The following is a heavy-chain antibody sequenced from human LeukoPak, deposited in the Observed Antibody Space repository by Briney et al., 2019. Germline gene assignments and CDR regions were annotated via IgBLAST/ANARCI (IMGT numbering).Heavy chain of an antibody. D-gene: IGHD1-26*01. Sequence: ASVKVSCKASGYTFTGYYMHWVRQAPGQGLEWMGWINPNSGGTNYAQKFQGRVTMTRDTSISTAYMELSRLRSDDTAVYYCARDLQGSGSYPTPRFDPRGQGTLVTVSS. V-gene: IGHV1-2*02. CDR3: ARDLQGSGSYPTPRFDP. CDR1: GYTFTGYY. CDR2: INPNSGGT. J-gene: IGHJ5*02.